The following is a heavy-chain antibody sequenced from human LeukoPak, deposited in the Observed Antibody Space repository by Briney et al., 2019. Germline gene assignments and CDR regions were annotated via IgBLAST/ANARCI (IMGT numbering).Heavy chain of an antibody. CDR2: IYHSGST. V-gene: IGHV4-38-2*02. J-gene: IGHJ5*02. Sequence: SETLSLTCTVSGYSISSGYYWGWIRQPPGKGLEWIGSIYHSGSTYYNPSLKSRVTISVDTSKNQFSLKLSSVTAAGTAVYYCARVPYSSSWWGAANWFDPWGQGTLVTVSS. CDR3: ARVPYSSSWWGAANWFDP. CDR1: GYSISSGYY. D-gene: IGHD6-13*01.